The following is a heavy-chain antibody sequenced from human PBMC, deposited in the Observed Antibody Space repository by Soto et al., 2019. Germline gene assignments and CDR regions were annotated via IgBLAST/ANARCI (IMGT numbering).Heavy chain of an antibody. J-gene: IGHJ2*01. CDR3: AREGCSGGSCYADWYFDL. CDR2: IWCDGSNK. Sequence: QVQLVESGGGVVQPGRSLRLSCAASGFTFSSYGMHWVRQAPGKGLEWVAVIWCDGSNKYYADSVKGRFTISRDNSKNTLYLQMNSLRAEDTAVYYCAREGCSGGSCYADWYFDLWGRGTLVTVSS. V-gene: IGHV3-33*01. D-gene: IGHD2-15*01. CDR1: GFTFSSYG.